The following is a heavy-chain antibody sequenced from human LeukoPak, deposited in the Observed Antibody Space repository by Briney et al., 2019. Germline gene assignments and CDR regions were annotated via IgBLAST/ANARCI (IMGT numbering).Heavy chain of an antibody. CDR2: ISYDGSNK. J-gene: IGHJ6*02. CDR3: AKITEWLSPYYYGMDV. V-gene: IGHV3-30*18. CDR1: GFTFSSYG. D-gene: IGHD3-3*01. Sequence: WGSLRLSCAASGFTFSSYGMHWVRQAPGKGLEWVAVISYDGSNKYYADSVKGRFTISRDNSKNTLYLQMNSLRAEDTAVYYCAKITEWLSPYYYGMDVWGQGT.